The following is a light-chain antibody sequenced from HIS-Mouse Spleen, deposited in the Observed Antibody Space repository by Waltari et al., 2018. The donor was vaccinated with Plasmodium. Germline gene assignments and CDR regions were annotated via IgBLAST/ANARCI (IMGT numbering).Light chain of an antibody. Sequence: SYELTQPSSVSVSPGQTARTTCSGAVLATKYARWFQQKPGQAPVLVIYKDSERPSGIPERFSGSSSGTTVTLTISGAQVEDEADYYCYSAADNNRVFGGGTKLTVL. J-gene: IGLJ3*02. CDR3: YSAADNNRV. V-gene: IGLV3-27*01. CDR1: VLATKY. CDR2: KDS.